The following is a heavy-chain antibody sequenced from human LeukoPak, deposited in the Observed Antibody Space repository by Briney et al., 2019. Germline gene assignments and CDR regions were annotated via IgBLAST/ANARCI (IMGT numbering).Heavy chain of an antibody. CDR1: GGSISSYY. CDR2: IYYSGST. Sequence: SETLSLTCTVSGGSISSYYWSWIRQPPGKGLEWIGYIYYSGSTNYNPSLKSRVTISVDTSKNQFPLKLSSVTAADTAVYYCAREPRDGYNLFDYWGQGTLVTVSS. V-gene: IGHV4-59*01. J-gene: IGHJ4*02. CDR3: AREPRDGYNLFDY. D-gene: IGHD5-24*01.